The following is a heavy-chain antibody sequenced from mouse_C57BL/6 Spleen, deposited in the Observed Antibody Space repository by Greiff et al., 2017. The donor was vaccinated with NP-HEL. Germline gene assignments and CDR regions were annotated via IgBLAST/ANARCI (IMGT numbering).Heavy chain of an antibody. CDR3: AREGTAQATDY. V-gene: IGHV1-55*01. CDR2: IYPGSGST. D-gene: IGHD3-2*02. CDR1: GYTFTSYW. J-gene: IGHJ2*01. Sequence: VQLQQSGAELVKPGASVKMSCKASGYTFTSYWITWVKQRPGQGLEWIGDIYPGSGSTNYNEKFKSKATLTVDTSSSTAYMQLSSLTSEDSAVYYCAREGTAQATDYWGQGTTLTVSS.